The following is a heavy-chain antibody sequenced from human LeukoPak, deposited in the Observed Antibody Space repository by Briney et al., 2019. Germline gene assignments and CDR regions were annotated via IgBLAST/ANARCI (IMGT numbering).Heavy chain of an antibody. Sequence: PSETLSLTCTVSGGSISGYFWSCIRQPPGQGLEFIGYIYYTGATLYNPSLKSRVTMSVDTSKNQFSLKLSSVTAAGTAVYYCARHDPVGYYQHGMDVWGQGTTVTVSS. D-gene: IGHD2-15*01. J-gene: IGHJ6*02. CDR1: GGSISGYF. CDR2: IYYTGAT. CDR3: ARHDPVGYYQHGMDV. V-gene: IGHV4-59*08.